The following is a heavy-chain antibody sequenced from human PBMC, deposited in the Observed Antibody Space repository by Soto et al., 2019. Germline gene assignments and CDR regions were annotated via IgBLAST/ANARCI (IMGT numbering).Heavy chain of an antibody. Sequence: GVLRLSCAASGFTVNSSYMSWVRQAPGKGLEWVSIIYSGGSTYYADSVKGRFTISRDTSKNTLYLQMNSLRAEDTAVYYCATPSYPTGYYAYWGQGTLVTVS. D-gene: IGHD3-9*01. CDR2: IYSGGST. J-gene: IGHJ4*02. V-gene: IGHV3-53*01. CDR1: GFTVNSSY. CDR3: ATPSYPTGYYAY.